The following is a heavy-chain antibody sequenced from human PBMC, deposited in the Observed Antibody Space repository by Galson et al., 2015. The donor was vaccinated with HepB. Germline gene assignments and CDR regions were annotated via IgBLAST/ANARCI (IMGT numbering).Heavy chain of an antibody. CDR1: GFTFNSYA. Sequence: SLRLSCAASGFTFNSYAMHWVRQAPGKGLEYVSAISSNGGSTYHADSVKGRFTISRDNSKSTLYLQMSSLRPDDTAVYYCVKDGQMATIYEGTDFDYWGQGTLVTVSS. CDR2: ISSNGGST. CDR3: VKDGQMATIYEGTDFDY. V-gene: IGHV3-64D*06. J-gene: IGHJ4*02. D-gene: IGHD5-24*01.